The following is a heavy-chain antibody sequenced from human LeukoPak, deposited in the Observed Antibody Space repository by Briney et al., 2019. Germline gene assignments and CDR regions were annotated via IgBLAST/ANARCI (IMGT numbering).Heavy chain of an antibody. D-gene: IGHD3-3*01. CDR1: GGSISSGDYY. J-gene: IGHJ4*02. CDR3: ARVPITIFGVVAIDY. V-gene: IGHV4-61*08. Sequence: SETLSLTCTVSGGSISSGDYYWSWIRQPPGKGLEWIGYIYYSGSTNYNPSLKSRVTISVDTSKNQFSLKLSSVTAADTAVYYCARVPITIFGVVAIDYWGQGTLVTVSS. CDR2: IYYSGST.